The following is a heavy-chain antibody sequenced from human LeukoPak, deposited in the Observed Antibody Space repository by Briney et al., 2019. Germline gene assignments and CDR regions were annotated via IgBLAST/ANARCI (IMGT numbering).Heavy chain of an antibody. J-gene: IGHJ5*02. Sequence: GASVKVSCKASGYTFTGYYMHWVRQAPGQGLEWMGWINPNSGGTNYAQKFQGRVTMTRDTSISTAYMELSRLRSDDTAVYYCARGGLREATVTTYPLEGWFDPWGQGTLVTVSS. D-gene: IGHD4-17*01. CDR3: ARGGLREATVTTYPLEGWFDP. CDR2: INPNSGGT. CDR1: GYTFTGYY. V-gene: IGHV1-2*02.